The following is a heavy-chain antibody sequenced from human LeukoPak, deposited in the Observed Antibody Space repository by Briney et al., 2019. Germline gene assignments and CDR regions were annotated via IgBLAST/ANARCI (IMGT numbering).Heavy chain of an antibody. CDR3: ARGRGGNYGTYYFDY. Sequence: PGGSLRLSCAASGFTFSNYGMHWVRQAPGKGLEWAAIISYDGSNEYYADSVRGRFIISRDKSKHTLSLQMNSLRAEDTAVYYCARGRGGNYGTYYFDYWGQGALVTVSS. CDR2: ISYDGSNE. D-gene: IGHD1-26*01. V-gene: IGHV3-30*19. J-gene: IGHJ4*02. CDR1: GFTFSNYG.